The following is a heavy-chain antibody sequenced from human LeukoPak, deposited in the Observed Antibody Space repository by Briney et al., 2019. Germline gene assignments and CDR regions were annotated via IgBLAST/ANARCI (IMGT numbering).Heavy chain of an antibody. CDR1: GFTFSSYS. J-gene: IGHJ3*02. CDR3: AREGGYSYGIDAFDI. CDR2: ISSSSSYI. V-gene: IGHV3-21*01. Sequence: GGSLRLSCAASGFTFSSYSMNWVRQAPGKGLEWVSSISSSSSYIYYADSVKGRFTISRDNAENSLYLQMNSLRAEDTAVYYCAREGGYSYGIDAFDIWGQGTMVTVSS. D-gene: IGHD5-18*01.